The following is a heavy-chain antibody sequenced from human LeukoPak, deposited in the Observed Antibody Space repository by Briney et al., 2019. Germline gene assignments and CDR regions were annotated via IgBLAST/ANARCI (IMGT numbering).Heavy chain of an antibody. CDR1: GGSISSSSYY. CDR3: ARYSSSWYGRNWFDP. CDR2: IYYSGST. J-gene: IGHJ5*02. Sequence: SETLSLTCTVSGGSISSSSYYWGWIRQPPGTGLEWIGSIYYSGSTYYNPSLKSRVTISVDTSKNQFSLKLSSVTAADTAAYYCARYSSSWYGRNWFDPWGQGTLVTVSS. V-gene: IGHV4-39*07. D-gene: IGHD6-13*01.